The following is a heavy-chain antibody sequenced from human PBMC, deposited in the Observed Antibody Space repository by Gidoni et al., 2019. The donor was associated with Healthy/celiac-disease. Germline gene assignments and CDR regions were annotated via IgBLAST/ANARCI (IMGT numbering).Heavy chain of an antibody. D-gene: IGHD2-2*01. J-gene: IGHJ6*03. CDR2: IYTSGST. CDR1: GGSISSGSYY. CDR3: ARWGPMVVPAAMPIGYYYMDV. V-gene: IGHV4-61*02. Sequence: QVQLQESGPGLVKPSQTLSLTCTVSGGSISSGSYYWSWIRQPAGKGLEWIGRIYTSGSTNYNPSLKSRVTISVDTSKNQFSLKLSSVTAADTAVYYCARWGPMVVPAAMPIGYYYMDVWGKGTTVTVSS.